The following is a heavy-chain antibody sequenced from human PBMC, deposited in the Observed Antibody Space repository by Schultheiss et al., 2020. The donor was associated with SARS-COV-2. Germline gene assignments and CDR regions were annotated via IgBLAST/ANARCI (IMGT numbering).Heavy chain of an antibody. J-gene: IGHJ6*02. CDR2: FIPLFGTT. V-gene: IGHV1-69*06. Sequence: SVKVSCKASGYIFTNYGISWVRQAPGQGLEWMGGFIPLFGTTNHALKFKGRVTVSADTSTSTVYMELTSLTSDDTAVYYCARDNYDSFFGMDVWGQGTTVTVSS. CDR1: GYIFTNYG. D-gene: IGHD3-16*01. CDR3: ARDNYDSFFGMDV.